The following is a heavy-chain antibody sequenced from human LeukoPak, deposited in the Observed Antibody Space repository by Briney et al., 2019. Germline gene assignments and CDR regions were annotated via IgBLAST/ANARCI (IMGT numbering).Heavy chain of an antibody. V-gene: IGHV4-34*01. D-gene: IGHD3-3*01. J-gene: IGHJ5*02. CDR1: GGSFSGYY. Sequence: KPSETLSLTCAVYGGSFSGYYWSWIRQPPGKGLEWIGEINHSGSTNYNPSLKSRVTISVGTSKNQFSLKLSSVTAADTAVYYCARRSFPYYDFWSGWYNWFDPWGQGTLVTVS. CDR2: INHSGST. CDR3: ARRSFPYYDFWSGWYNWFDP.